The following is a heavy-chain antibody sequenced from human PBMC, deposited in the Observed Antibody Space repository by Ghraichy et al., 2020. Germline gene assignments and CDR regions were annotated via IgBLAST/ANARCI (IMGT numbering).Heavy chain of an antibody. Sequence: SETLSLTCTVSGGSISSSSYYWGWIRQPPGKGLEWIGSIYYSGSTYYNPSLKSRVTISVDTSKNQFSLKLSSVTAADTAVYYCARHRAPERSPTFGIAVAGPRYYFDYWGQGTLVTVSS. CDR2: IYYSGST. V-gene: IGHV4-39*01. CDR1: GGSISSSSYY. CDR3: ARHRAPERSPTFGIAVAGPRYYFDY. J-gene: IGHJ4*02. D-gene: IGHD6-19*01.